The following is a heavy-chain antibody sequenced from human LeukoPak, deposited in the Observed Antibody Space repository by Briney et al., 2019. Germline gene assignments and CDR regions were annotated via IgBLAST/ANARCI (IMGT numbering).Heavy chain of an antibody. CDR1: GGTFSSYA. V-gene: IGHV1-69*04. D-gene: IGHD3-10*01. J-gene: IGHJ3*02. CDR2: IIPILGIA. Sequence: SVKVSCKASGGTFSSYAISWVRQAPGQGLEWMGRIIPILGIANYAQKFQGRVTITADKSTSTAYMELSSLRSEDTAVYYRARANMVRGANPSALDIWGQGTMVTVSS. CDR3: ARANMVRGANPSALDI.